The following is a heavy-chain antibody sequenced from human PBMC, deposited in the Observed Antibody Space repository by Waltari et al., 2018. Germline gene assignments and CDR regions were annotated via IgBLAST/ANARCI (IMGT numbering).Heavy chain of an antibody. CDR3: ARAVVVAATRGWYFDL. D-gene: IGHD2-15*01. V-gene: IGHV4-61*09. J-gene: IGHJ2*01. Sequence: QVQLQESGPELVTPSQTLSLTCTVSGGSISSGRDYWRCIRTPAGKGLEWIGYIYTSGRTNYNPSLKSRVTISVDTSKNQFPLKLSSVTAADTAVYYCARAVVVAATRGWYFDLWGRGTLVTVSS. CDR2: IYTSGRT. CDR1: GGSISSGRDY.